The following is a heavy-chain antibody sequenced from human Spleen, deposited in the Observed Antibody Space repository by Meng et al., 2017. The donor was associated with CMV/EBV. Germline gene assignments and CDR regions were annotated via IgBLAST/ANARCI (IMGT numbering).Heavy chain of an antibody. CDR2: INPNSGGT. J-gene: IGHJ6*02. CDR1: GYNFTGYY. Sequence: ASVKVSCKASGYNFTGYYIHWVRQAPGQGLEWMGWINPNSGGTNYAQRFQGRVTITGDTSITTASMELSRLKSDDMAVYYCARVKRYCTGGSCSSTGYYGMDVWGQGTTVTVSS. CDR3: ARVKRYCTGGSCSSTGYYGMDV. D-gene: IGHD2-15*01. V-gene: IGHV1-2*02.